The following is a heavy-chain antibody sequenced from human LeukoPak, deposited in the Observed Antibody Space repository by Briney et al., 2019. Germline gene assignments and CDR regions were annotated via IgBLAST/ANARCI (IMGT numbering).Heavy chain of an antibody. CDR1: GGSISSYY. CDR2: IYTSGST. Sequence: SETLSLTCTVSGGSISSYYWSWIRQPAGKGLEWIGRIYTSGSTNYNPSLKSRVTMSVDTSKNQFSLKLSSVTAADTAVSYCAGTEPPTGNYNGIDPWGQGTLVTVSS. J-gene: IGHJ5*02. D-gene: IGHD1-14*01. V-gene: IGHV4-4*07. CDR3: AGTEPPTGNYNGIDP.